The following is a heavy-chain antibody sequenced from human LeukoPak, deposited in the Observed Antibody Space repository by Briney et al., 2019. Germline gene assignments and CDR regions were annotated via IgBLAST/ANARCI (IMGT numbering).Heavy chain of an antibody. D-gene: IGHD6-13*01. CDR2: FDPEDGEA. CDR3: ATDSAGDSVEFDY. V-gene: IGHV1-24*01. CDR1: GYTLTELS. J-gene: IGHJ4*02. Sequence: ASVKVSCKVSGYTLTELSMHWVRQAPGKGLEWMGSFDPEDGEAIYEQQLQGRVTMTEDTSTDTAYMELNSLRSEDTAVYYCATDSAGDSVEFDYWGQGTLVTVSS.